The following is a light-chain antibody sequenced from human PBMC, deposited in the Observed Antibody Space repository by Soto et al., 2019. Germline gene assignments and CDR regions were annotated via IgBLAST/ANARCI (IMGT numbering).Light chain of an antibody. Sequence: QSVLTQPASVSGSPGQSITISCTGTSSDVGTYTLVSWHQHHPGKAPKLVIYEVNKRPAGVSKRFSGSKSGDTASLTISGLQAEDEADYYCSSSSGPTTFYVFGTGTKVTVL. V-gene: IGLV2-23*02. CDR2: EVN. J-gene: IGLJ1*01. CDR3: SSSSGPTTFYV. CDR1: SSDVGTYTL.